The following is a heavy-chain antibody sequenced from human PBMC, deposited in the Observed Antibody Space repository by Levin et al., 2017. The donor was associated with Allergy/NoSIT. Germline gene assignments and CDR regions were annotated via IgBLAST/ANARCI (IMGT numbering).Heavy chain of an antibody. J-gene: IGHJ4*02. D-gene: IGHD3-9*01. CDR2: ISYDGSNK. CDR1: GFTFSSYG. Sequence: GGSLRLSCAASGFTFSSYGMHWVRQAPGKGLEWVAVISYDGSNKYYADSVKGRFTISRDNSKNTLYLQMNSLRAEDTAVYYCAKEYLTGYYTRDDYYFDYWGQGTLVTVSS. V-gene: IGHV3-30*18. CDR3: AKEYLTGYYTRDDYYFDY.